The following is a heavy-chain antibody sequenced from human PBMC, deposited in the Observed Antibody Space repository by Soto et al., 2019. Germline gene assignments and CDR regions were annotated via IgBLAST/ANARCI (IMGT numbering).Heavy chain of an antibody. CDR2: IYSGGST. Sequence: EVQLVESGGGLVQPGGSLRLSCAASGFTVSSNYMSWVRQAPGEGLEWVSVIYSGGSTYYADSVKGRFTISRDNSKNTLYLQMNSLRAEDTAVYYCARDSVEILWFVEEKSMIRPLDVWGKGTTVTVSS. D-gene: IGHD3-10*01. V-gene: IGHV3-66*01. CDR3: ARDSVEILWFVEEKSMIRPLDV. CDR1: GFTVSSNY. J-gene: IGHJ6*04.